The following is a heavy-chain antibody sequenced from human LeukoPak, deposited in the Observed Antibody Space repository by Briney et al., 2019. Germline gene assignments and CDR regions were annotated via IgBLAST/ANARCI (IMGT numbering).Heavy chain of an antibody. Sequence: SETLSLTCTISGGSISSYYWSWIRQPPGKGLEWIGYIYYSGSTNYNPSLKSRVTISVDTSKNQSSLKLSSVTAADTAVYYCARGSGSGSYYLFDYWGQGTLVTVSS. CDR2: IYYSGST. V-gene: IGHV4-59*01. J-gene: IGHJ4*02. D-gene: IGHD3-10*01. CDR3: ARGSGSGSYYLFDY. CDR1: GGSISSYY.